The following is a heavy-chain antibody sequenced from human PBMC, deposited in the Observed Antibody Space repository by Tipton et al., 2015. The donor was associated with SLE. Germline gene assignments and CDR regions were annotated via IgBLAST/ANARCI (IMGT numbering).Heavy chain of an antibody. D-gene: IGHD4-17*01. CDR3: ARTYGDAAFDL. CDR1: GGSISSHY. Sequence: TLSLTCTVSGGSISSHYWSWIRQSPGKGLEWIGYIYDTGSTHYNPSLKSRITISLDTSKNQFALKLSSVTAADTALYYCARTYGDAAFDLWGQGTEVTVSS. J-gene: IGHJ3*01. V-gene: IGHV4-59*11. CDR2: IYDTGST.